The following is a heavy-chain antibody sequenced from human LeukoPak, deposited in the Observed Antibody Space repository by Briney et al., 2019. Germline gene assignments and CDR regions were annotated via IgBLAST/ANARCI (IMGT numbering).Heavy chain of an antibody. CDR1: GFTFSSYA. Sequence: PGGSLRLSCAASGFTFSSYAMSWVRQAPGKGLEWVSYISSSSSTIYYADSVKGRFTISRDNAKNSLYVQMNSLRAEDTAVYYCARELGVVGYCSGGACNSLHHWGQGTLVTVSS. CDR3: ARELGVVGYCSGGACNSLHH. D-gene: IGHD2-15*01. V-gene: IGHV3-48*01. CDR2: ISSSSSTI. J-gene: IGHJ1*01.